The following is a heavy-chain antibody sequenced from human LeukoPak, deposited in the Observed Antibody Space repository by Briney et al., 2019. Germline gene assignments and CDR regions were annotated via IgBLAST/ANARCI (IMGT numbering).Heavy chain of an antibody. CDR3: ARDRVDTAMVFDY. V-gene: IGHV3-48*01. D-gene: IGHD5-18*01. CDR2: ISSSSSTI. J-gene: IGHJ4*02. Sequence: GGSLRLSCAASGFTFSSYSMNWVRQAPGKGLEWVSYISSSSSTIYYADSVKGRFTISRDNAKNSLYLQMNSLRAEDTAVYYCARDRVDTAMVFDYWGQGTLVTVSS. CDR1: GFTFSSYS.